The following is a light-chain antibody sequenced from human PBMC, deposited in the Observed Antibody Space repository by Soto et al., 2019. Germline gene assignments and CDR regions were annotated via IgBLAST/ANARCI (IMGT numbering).Light chain of an antibody. CDR2: DAS. CDR3: QQYNSYWT. CDR1: QSISSW. J-gene: IGKJ1*01. V-gene: IGKV1-5*01. Sequence: DIQMTQSPSTLSASVGDRVTITCRASQSISSWLAWYQQKPGKAPKLMIYDASSLESGVPSRLSGSGSGTEFTLTISSLQPDDFVTYYCQQYNSYWTFGQGTKVDNK.